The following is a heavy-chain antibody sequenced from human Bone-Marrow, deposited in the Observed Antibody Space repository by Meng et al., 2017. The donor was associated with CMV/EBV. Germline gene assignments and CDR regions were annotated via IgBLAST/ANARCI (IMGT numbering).Heavy chain of an antibody. CDR3: ARATGSFGDYAY. J-gene: IGHJ4*02. Sequence: ESLKISCNVSGVSISGNNYYWAWIRQPPGKGLEWIGSVYHIGHPYYHPSFKSRVTISADTSKNQFFLKVSSVTAADTAIYYCARATGSFGDYAYWGQGILVTVSS. V-gene: IGHV4-39*07. CDR2: VYHIGHP. D-gene: IGHD4-17*01. CDR1: GVSISGNNYY.